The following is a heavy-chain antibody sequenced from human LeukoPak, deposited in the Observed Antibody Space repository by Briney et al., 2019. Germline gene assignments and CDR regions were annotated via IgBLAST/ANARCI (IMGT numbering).Heavy chain of an antibody. V-gene: IGHV3-48*02. Sequence: GGSLRLSCAASGFTFSSYTMNWVRQAPGKGLQWVSTVSASSDIHYSDSVEGRFTISRDNARNSLYLQMNSLRDGDTAVYYCARDALHTAHFDYWGQGTLVTVSS. CDR3: ARDALHTAHFDY. CDR2: VSASSDI. CDR1: GFTFSSYT. D-gene: IGHD5-18*01. J-gene: IGHJ4*02.